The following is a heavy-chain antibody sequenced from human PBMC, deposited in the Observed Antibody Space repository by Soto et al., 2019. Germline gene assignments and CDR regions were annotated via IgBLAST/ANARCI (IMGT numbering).Heavy chain of an antibody. D-gene: IGHD2-2*02. CDR1: GYSISSGYY. CDR2: VYDTGST. V-gene: IGHV4-38-2*02. Sequence: SETLSLTCAVSGYSISSGYYWGWIRQPPGKGLEWIGSVYDTGSTYYNPSLKSRVTISLDTSKNQFSLRLSSVTAADTAVYYCARESCVSTSCYNKVDYWGQGTLVTVSS. J-gene: IGHJ4*02. CDR3: ARESCVSTSCYNKVDY.